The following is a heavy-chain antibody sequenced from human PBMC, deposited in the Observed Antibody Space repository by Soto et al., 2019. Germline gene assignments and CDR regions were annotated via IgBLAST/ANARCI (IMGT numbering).Heavy chain of an antibody. V-gene: IGHV1-69*12. CDR1: GGTFSSYA. D-gene: IGHD6-6*01. CDR3: AREGHSRRWYSSSLTLPGGMDI. Sequence: QVQLVQSGAEVKRPGSSVKVSCKASGGTFSSYAISWVRQAPGQGLEWMGGIIPIFGTANYAQKFQGRVTITADESTSTAYMELSSLRSEDTAVYYCAREGHSRRWYSSSLTLPGGMDIWGQGTTVTVSS. J-gene: IGHJ6*02. CDR2: IIPIFGTA.